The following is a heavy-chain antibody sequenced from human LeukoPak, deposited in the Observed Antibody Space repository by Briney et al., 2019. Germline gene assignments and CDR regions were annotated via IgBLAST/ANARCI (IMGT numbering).Heavy chain of an antibody. J-gene: IGHJ4*02. CDR1: GFTFSSYE. CDR3: ARDAKYYDFWSGYSTGGDGFDY. Sequence: GGSLRLSCAASGFTFSSYEMNWVRQAPGKGLEWGSYISSSGSTIYYADSVKGRFTISRDNAKNSLYLQMNSLRAEDTAVYYCARDAKYYDFWSGYSTGGDGFDYWGQGTLVTVSS. CDR2: ISSSGSTI. V-gene: IGHV3-48*03. D-gene: IGHD3-3*01.